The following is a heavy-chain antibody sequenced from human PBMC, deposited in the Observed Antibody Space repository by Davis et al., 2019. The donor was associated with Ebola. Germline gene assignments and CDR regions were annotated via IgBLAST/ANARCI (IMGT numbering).Heavy chain of an antibody. J-gene: IGHJ4*02. CDR1: GFTFDDYA. D-gene: IGHD1-26*01. Sequence: PGGSLRLSCAASGFTFDDYAMHWVRQAPGKGLEWVSGISWNSGSIGYADSVKGRFTISRDNAKNSLYLQMNSLRAEDTALYYCARDPRYYVGEPEYWGQGTLVTVSS. CDR2: ISWNSGSI. V-gene: IGHV3-9*01. CDR3: ARDPRYYVGEPEY.